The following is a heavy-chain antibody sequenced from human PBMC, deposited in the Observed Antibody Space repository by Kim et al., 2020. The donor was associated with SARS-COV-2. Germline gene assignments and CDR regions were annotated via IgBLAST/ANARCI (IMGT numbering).Heavy chain of an antibody. J-gene: IGHJ1*01. Sequence: TDSVKGRFTMSRDKSKNTLYLQMNSLRAEDTAVYYCAKDQPQSDYPFQHWGQGTLVTVSS. D-gene: IGHD1-26*01. V-gene: IGHV3-23*01. CDR3: AKDQPQSDYPFQH.